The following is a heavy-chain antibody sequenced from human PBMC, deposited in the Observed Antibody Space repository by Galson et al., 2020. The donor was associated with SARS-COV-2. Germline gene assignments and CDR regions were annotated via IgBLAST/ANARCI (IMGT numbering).Heavy chain of an antibody. CDR3: AKGRGEYCDGDCSSRVLEH. V-gene: IGHV3-23*01. CDR2: IGTDGTDT. J-gene: IGHJ4*02. CDR1: GFSFSGYA. D-gene: IGHD2-21*01. Sequence: GESLKISCAASGFSFSGYAMNWVRQAPGKGLEWVSIIGTDGTDTKYADSIKGRFTISRDNSKNTLYLQLDSLRAEDTAIYYCAKGRGEYCDGDCSSRVLEHWGQGTLVTVSS.